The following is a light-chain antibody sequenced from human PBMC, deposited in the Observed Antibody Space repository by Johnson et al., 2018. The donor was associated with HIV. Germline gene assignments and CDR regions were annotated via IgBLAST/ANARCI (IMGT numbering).Light chain of an antibody. Sequence: QSVLTQPPSVSAAPGQQVTISCSGSGSNIGNNYVSWYQQFPGTAPKLLIYDNNKRPSGIPDRFSGSKSGTSATLGITGLQTGDEADYYCGTRDSSFSAGLYVFGTGTKVTVL. J-gene: IGLJ1*01. CDR3: GTRDSSFSAGLYV. CDR1: GSNIGNNY. CDR2: DNN. V-gene: IGLV1-51*01.